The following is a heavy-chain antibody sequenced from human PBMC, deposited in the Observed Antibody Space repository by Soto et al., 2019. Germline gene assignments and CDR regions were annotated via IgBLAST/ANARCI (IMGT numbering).Heavy chain of an antibody. CDR2: LYYSGGT. Sequence: SETLSLTCIVSGASIRSYSWSWIRQAPGKGLEWIGNLYYSGGTDYSPSLKSRVTMSADTSKNQFSLKLNSVTAADTAVYYCARHSDGRGYYFDYWGQGTLVT. D-gene: IGHD3-22*01. V-gene: IGHV4-59*01. CDR1: GASIRSYS. CDR3: ARHSDGRGYYFDY. J-gene: IGHJ4*02.